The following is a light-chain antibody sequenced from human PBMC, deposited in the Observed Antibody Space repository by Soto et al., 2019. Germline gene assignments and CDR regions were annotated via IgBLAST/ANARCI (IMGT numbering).Light chain of an antibody. J-gene: IGKJ1*01. CDR2: DAS. V-gene: IGKV1-5*01. CDR1: QSISSW. CDR3: QQYNTYWT. Sequence: IQLTQSPSSLPASVVDRVTITFRASQSISSWLAWYQQKPGKAPKLLIYDASSLESGVPSRFSGSGSGTEFPLTISSLQPDDSATYYCQQYNTYWTFGHGTKVDIK.